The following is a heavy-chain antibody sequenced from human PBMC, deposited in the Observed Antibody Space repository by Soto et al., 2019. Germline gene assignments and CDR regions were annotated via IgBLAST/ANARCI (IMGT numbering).Heavy chain of an antibody. D-gene: IGHD4-17*01. V-gene: IGHV3-30-3*01. Sequence: QVQLVESGGGVVQPGRSLRLSCAASGFTFSSYAMHWVRQAPGKGLEWVAVISYDGSNKYYADSVKGRFTISRDNSKNTLYLQMNSLRAEDTAVYYCARDDYGDYYYYYGMDVWGQGTTVTVSS. J-gene: IGHJ6*02. CDR3: ARDDYGDYYYYYGMDV. CDR2: ISYDGSNK. CDR1: GFTFSSYA.